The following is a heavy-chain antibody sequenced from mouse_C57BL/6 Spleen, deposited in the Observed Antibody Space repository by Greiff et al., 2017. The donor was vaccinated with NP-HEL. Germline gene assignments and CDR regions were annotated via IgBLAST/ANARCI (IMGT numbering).Heavy chain of an antibody. D-gene: IGHD1-1*01. CDR1: GYTFTSYW. Sequence: VQLQQPGAELVMPGASVKLSCKASGYTFTSYWMHWVKQRPGQGLEWIGEIDPSDSYTNYNQKFKGKSTLTVDKSSSTAYMQLSSLTSEESAVYYCARWRTTVVATDYAMDYWGQGTSVTVSS. J-gene: IGHJ4*01. CDR3: ARWRTTVVATDYAMDY. V-gene: IGHV1-69*01. CDR2: IDPSDSYT.